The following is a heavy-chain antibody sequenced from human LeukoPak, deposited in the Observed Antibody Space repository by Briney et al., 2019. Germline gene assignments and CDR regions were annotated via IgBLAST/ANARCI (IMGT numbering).Heavy chain of an antibody. V-gene: IGHV1-69*05. CDR1: GGTFSSYA. D-gene: IGHD2-2*01. CDR2: IIPTFGTA. Sequence: GASVKVSYKASGGTFSSYAISWVRQAPGQGLEWMGGIIPTFGTANYAQKFQGRVTITTDESTSTAYMELSSLRSEDTAVYYCARGRRDIVVVPAAHDAFDIWGQGTMVTVSS. J-gene: IGHJ3*02. CDR3: ARGRRDIVVVPAAHDAFDI.